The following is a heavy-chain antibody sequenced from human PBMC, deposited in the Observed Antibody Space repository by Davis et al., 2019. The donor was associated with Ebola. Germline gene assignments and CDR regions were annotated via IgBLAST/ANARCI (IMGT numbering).Heavy chain of an antibody. Sequence: SGPTLVKPTQTLTLTCTFSGFSLTTNGLCVSWIRQPPGKALEWLALINWEDDKYYRTSLKTRLTISKDTSKNQVVLTMTNMDPVDTATYYCARMDSGYPVKAVVVPAASEYYFDYWGQGTLVTVSS. CDR2: INWEDDK. J-gene: IGHJ4*02. V-gene: IGHV2-70*01. CDR3: ARMDSGYPVKAVVVPAASEYYFDY. D-gene: IGHD2-2*01. CDR1: GFSLTTNGLC.